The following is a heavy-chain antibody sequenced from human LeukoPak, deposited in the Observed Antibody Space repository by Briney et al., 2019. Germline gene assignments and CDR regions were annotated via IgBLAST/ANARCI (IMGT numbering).Heavy chain of an antibody. CDR3: ARGSYYDGSGYVNWYFDL. Sequence: GGSLRLSCEGSGFTFSHYWMTWVRRAPGKGLEWVASIKLDGSEKYYVDSVKGRFTISRDNSKNSLYLQMNSVRAEDTAIYYCARGSYYDGSGYVNWYFDLWGRGTLVAVSS. V-gene: IGHV3-7*01. CDR1: GFTFSHYW. J-gene: IGHJ2*01. CDR2: IKLDGSEK. D-gene: IGHD3-22*01.